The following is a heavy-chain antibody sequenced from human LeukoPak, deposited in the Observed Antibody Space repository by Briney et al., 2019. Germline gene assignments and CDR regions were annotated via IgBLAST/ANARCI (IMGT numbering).Heavy chain of an antibody. Sequence: GGSLRLSCAAAGFTFSSYWMHWVRQAPGKGRVWVSRINSDGSSTSYADSVKGRFTISRDNAKNTLYLQMNSMRAEDTAVYYCARGGAARPDYWGRGMLVSVSS. J-gene: IGHJ4*02. CDR1: GFTFSSYW. V-gene: IGHV3-74*01. CDR2: INSDGSST. D-gene: IGHD6-6*01. CDR3: ARGGAARPDY.